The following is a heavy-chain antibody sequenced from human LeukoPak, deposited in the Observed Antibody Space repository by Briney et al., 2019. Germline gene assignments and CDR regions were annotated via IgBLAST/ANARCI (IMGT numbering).Heavy chain of an antibody. V-gene: IGHV3-74*01. Sequence: GGSLSLSCAASGFTFSNYWMHWVRQAPGKGLVWVSRINSDGINTSYADSVKGRFTISRDNAKNTLNLQMNSLRAEDTAVYYCARDLGQYDDTSDNRFDPWGQGTLVTVSS. D-gene: IGHD3-22*01. CDR3: ARDLGQYDDTSDNRFDP. CDR2: INSDGINT. CDR1: GFTFSNYW. J-gene: IGHJ5*02.